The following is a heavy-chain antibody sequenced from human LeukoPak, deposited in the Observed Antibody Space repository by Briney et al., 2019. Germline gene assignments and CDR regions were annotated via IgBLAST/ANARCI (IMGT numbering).Heavy chain of an antibody. CDR1: GYSFTSYW. J-gene: IGHJ4*02. CDR3: AIFGGSRVGAKTNYFDY. CDR2: IYPGDSDT. V-gene: IGHV5-51*01. D-gene: IGHD1-26*01. Sequence: EESLKISCKGSGYSFTSYWIGWVRQMPGKGLEWMGIIYPGDSDTRYSPSFQGQVTISADKSISTAYLQWSSLKASDTAMYYCAIFGGSRVGAKTNYFDYWGQGTLVTVSS.